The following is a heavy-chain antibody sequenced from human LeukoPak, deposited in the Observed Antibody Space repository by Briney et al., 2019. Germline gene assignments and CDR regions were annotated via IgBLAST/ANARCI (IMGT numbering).Heavy chain of an antibody. CDR2: ISSNGGST. J-gene: IGHJ5*02. V-gene: IGHV3-64D*09. CDR1: GFTFSSYA. D-gene: IGHD3-10*01. Sequence: GGSLRLSCSASGFTFSSYAMHWVRQAPGKGLEYVSAISSNGGSTYYADSVKGRFTISRDNSKNTLYLQMSSLRAEDTAVYYCVKEGAASSMVRIWRWFDPWGQGTLVTVSS. CDR3: VKEGAASSMVRIWRWFDP.